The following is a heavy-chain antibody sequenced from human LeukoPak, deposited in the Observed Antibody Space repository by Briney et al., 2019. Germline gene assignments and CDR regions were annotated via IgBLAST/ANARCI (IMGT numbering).Heavy chain of an antibody. J-gene: IGHJ6*04. Sequence: GGSLRLSCAASGFTFSSYWMHWVRQAPGKGLVWVSRIISDGSSTSYADSVKGRFTISRDNAKNTLYLQMNSLRAEDTAVYYCVRGLQLVMAHYYGMDVWGKGTTVTVSS. CDR3: VRGLQLVMAHYYGMDV. CDR1: GFTFSSYW. V-gene: IGHV3-74*01. D-gene: IGHD3-9*01. CDR2: IISDGSST.